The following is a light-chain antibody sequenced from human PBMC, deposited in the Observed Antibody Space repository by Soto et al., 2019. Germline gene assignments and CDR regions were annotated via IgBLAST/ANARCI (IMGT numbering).Light chain of an antibody. J-gene: IGKJ4*01. CDR2: LGS. Sequence: DIVMTQSPLSLPVTPGEPASISCRSSQSLLHSNGYNYLDWYLQKPGQSPQLLIYLGSNRASGVPDRFSGSGSGTDFTLTISSVEAEDVGVYYCMQAIQTPLTFGGGTKVEIK. CDR1: QSLLHSNGYNY. V-gene: IGKV2-28*01. CDR3: MQAIQTPLT.